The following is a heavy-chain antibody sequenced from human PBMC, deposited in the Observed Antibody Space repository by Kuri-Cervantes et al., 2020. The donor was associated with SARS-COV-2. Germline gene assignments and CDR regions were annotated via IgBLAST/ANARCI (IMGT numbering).Heavy chain of an antibody. D-gene: IGHD3-9*01. CDR3: ARGSEAGYYYFDY. V-gene: IGHV3-48*02. CDR2: ISSSSSSI. CDR1: GFTFSSYS. Sequence: LKISCAASGFTFSSYSMNWVRQAQGKGLEWVSHISSSSSSIYYADSVKARFTISRDNAKNSLYLQMNSLRDEDTAVYYCARGSEAGYYYFDYWGQGTLVTVSS. J-gene: IGHJ4*02.